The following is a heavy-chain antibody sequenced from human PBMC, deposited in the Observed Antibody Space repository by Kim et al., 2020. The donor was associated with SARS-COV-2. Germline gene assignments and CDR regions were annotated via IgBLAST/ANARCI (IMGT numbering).Heavy chain of an antibody. V-gene: IGHV3-21*01. Sequence: GGSLRLSCAASGFTFSSYSMNWVRQAPGKGREWVSSISSSSSYIYYADSVKGRFTISRDNAKNSLYLQMNSLRAEDTAVYYCARDKDKDPYDSSGYYSLRYYYYGMDVWGQGTTVSVSS. CDR2: ISSSSSYI. J-gene: IGHJ6*02. D-gene: IGHD3-22*01. CDR3: ARDKDKDPYDSSGYYSLRYYYYGMDV. CDR1: GFTFSSYS.